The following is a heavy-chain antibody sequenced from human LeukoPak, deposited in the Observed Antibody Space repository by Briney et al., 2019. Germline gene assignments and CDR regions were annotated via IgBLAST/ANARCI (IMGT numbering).Heavy chain of an antibody. J-gene: IGHJ4*02. CDR1: GFTFSSYA. CDR2: LSGGGGRT. Sequence: GGSLRLSCAASGFTFSSYAMTWVRQAPGKGLEWVSALSGGGGRTYYADSVKGRFTISRDNSKNTLYLQMNSLRAEDTAVYYCATYRQVLLPFESWGQGTLVTVSS. V-gene: IGHV3-23*01. D-gene: IGHD2-8*02. CDR3: ATYRQVLLPFES.